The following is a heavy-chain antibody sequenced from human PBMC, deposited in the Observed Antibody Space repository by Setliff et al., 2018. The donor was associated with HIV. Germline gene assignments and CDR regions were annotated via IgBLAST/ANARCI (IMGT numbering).Heavy chain of an antibody. J-gene: IGHJ4*02. CDR3: ARWSYAVLSGPYYFNY. CDR2: IYGSGTK. D-gene: IGHD3-3*01. CDR1: GFNVSSSY. V-gene: IGHV3-66*02. Sequence: PGGSLRLSCAVSGFNVSSSYMSWVRQAPGKGLDWVSIIYGSGTKYYADSAKGRFTLSRDNSKNTLYLQMNRLRPEDTAVYYCARWSYAVLSGPYYFNYWGQGILVTVSS.